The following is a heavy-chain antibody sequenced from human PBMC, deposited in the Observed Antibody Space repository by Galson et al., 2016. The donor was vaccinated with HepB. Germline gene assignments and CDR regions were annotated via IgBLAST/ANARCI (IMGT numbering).Heavy chain of an antibody. CDR1: GVSLTNTRYY. Sequence: ETLSLTCSVSGVSLTNTRYYWGWVRQAPGRGLEWISAVYITGSTYSDPSPKSRVTMSIDTAKNNFSLRLNSVPAADTAVYYCARAGPDYYGYYFDYWGQGILVTVSS. D-gene: IGHD3-10*01. CDR3: ARAGPDYYGYYFDY. J-gene: IGHJ4*02. CDR2: VYITGST. V-gene: IGHV4-39*07.